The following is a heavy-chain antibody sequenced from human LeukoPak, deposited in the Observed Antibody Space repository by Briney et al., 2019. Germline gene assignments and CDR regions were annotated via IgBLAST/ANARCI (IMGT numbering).Heavy chain of an antibody. CDR3: AKEWSAFDI. CDR1: GLTVTDYY. CDR2: IGGSASNI. Sequence: GGSLRHSCAASGLTVTDYYMHWIRQAPGKGLEWVSFIGGSASNIYYADSVKGRFTISRDNAKNSLYLQMNSLRAEDTAVYYCAKEWSAFDIWGQGTMVTV. J-gene: IGHJ3*02. D-gene: IGHD2-15*01. V-gene: IGHV3-11*04.